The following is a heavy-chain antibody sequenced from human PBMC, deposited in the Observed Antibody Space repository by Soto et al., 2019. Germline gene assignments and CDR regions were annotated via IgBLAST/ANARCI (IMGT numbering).Heavy chain of an antibody. D-gene: IGHD2-15*01. CDR1: GFTFNIHA. CDR2: IAPGADYT. J-gene: IGHJ1*01. Sequence: EVQLLESGGRLVQPGGSLRLSCAASGFTFNIHAMSWVRQAPGKGLQWVSTIAPGADYTNYADSVRGRFAISRDNSRXXXXXXXXXXRAEDTALYYCAWAYCSGGTCHSSEYFQHWGQGTLVTVSP. CDR3: AWAYCSGGTCHSSEYFQH. V-gene: IGHV3-23*01.